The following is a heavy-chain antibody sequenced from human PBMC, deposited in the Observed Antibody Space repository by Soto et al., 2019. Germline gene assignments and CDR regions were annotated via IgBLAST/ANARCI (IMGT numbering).Heavy chain of an antibody. CDR2: INHSGST. D-gene: IGHD1-1*01. CDR1: GGSFSGYY. V-gene: IGHV4-34*01. CDR3: ATVQTRRGDWFDP. J-gene: IGHJ5*02. Sequence: QVQLQQWGAGLLKPSETLSLTCAVYGGSFSGYYWSWIRQPPGKGLEWIGEINHSGSTNYNPSLKSRATISVDTSKNQFSLKLSSVTAADTAVYYCATVQTRRGDWFDPWGQGTLVTVSS.